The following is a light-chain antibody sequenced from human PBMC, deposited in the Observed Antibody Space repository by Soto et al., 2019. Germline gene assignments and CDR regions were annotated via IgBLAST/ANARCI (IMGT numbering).Light chain of an antibody. Sequence: DIQMTQSTSSLSASVGDRVTITCQASDDISNYLNWYQQKPGKAPKVLIYDASHLESGVPSRFSGGGSGTEFTFTISSLKAEDIATYYCQQYANLPLTFGPGTKVDIK. V-gene: IGKV1-33*01. CDR3: QQYANLPLT. CDR2: DAS. CDR1: DDISNY. J-gene: IGKJ3*01.